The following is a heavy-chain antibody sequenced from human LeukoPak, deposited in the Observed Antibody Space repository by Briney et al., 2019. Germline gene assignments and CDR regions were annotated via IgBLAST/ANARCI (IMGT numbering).Heavy chain of an antibody. CDR1: GFTFSSRW. Sequence: GGSLRLSCVVSGFTSGFTFSSRWMHWVRQAPGKGLVWVSLIKNDGSTNYADSVKGRFTVSRDNAENTLYLQMNNLRVEDTALYFCHPLGYTSNWGQGTLVTVSS. CDR2: IKNDGST. CDR3: HPLGYTSN. J-gene: IGHJ4*02. D-gene: IGHD6-13*01. V-gene: IGHV3-74*01.